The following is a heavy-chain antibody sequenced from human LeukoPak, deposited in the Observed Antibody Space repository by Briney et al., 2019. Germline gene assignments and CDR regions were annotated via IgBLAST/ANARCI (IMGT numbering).Heavy chain of an antibody. CDR1: GFTFSTYW. J-gene: IGHJ6*03. Sequence: GGSLRLSCAASGFTFSTYWMNWVRQAPGKGLEWVSRINSDWSSTSYADSVKGRVAISRDNAKNTLYLQMNSLRAEDTAVYYCARGVGDLFFMDVWGKGTTVTISS. CDR2: INSDWSST. CDR3: ARGVGDLFFMDV. V-gene: IGHV3-74*01. D-gene: IGHD3/OR15-3a*01.